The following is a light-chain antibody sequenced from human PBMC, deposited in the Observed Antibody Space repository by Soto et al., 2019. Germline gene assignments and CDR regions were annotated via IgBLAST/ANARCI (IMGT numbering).Light chain of an antibody. CDR3: QQYNNWAPGVT. CDR2: GAY. CDR1: QSVSSN. Sequence: EIVMTQSPATLSVSPGERATLSCMASQSVSSNLDWYQQKPGQAPRLIIYGAYTRSTGIPARFSGSGSGTEFTLSISSLQSEDVAGYYCQQYNNWAPGVTFGPGTKVDIK. V-gene: IGKV3-15*01. J-gene: IGKJ3*01.